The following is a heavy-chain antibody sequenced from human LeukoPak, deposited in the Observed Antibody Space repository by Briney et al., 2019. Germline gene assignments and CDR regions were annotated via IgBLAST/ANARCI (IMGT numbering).Heavy chain of an antibody. J-gene: IGHJ4*02. V-gene: IGHV1-8*01. CDR3: ARGRNIVVVVAATPPGY. CDR2: MNPNSGNT. Sequence: ASVKVSCKASGYTFTSYDINWVRQATGQGLEWMGWMNPNSGNTGYAQKFQGRVTMTRNTSISTAYMELSSLRSEDTAVYYCARGRNIVVVVAATPPGYWGQGTLVTVSS. D-gene: IGHD2-15*01. CDR1: GYTFTSYD.